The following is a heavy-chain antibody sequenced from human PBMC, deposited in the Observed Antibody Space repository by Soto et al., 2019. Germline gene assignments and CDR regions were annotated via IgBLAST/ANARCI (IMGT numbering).Heavy chain of an antibody. CDR1: GFTFSSYG. CDR3: AAGRYFDWLPLDY. Sequence: GGSLRLSCGASGFTFSSYGMHWVRQAPGKGLEWVAVIWYDGSNKYYADSVKGRFTISRDNSKNTLYLQMNSLRAEDTAVYYCAAGRYFDWLPLDYWGQGTLVTVSS. CDR2: IWYDGSNK. J-gene: IGHJ4*02. V-gene: IGHV3-33*01. D-gene: IGHD3-9*01.